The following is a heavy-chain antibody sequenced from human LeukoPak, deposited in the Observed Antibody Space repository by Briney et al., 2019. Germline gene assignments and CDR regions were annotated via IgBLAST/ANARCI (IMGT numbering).Heavy chain of an antibody. V-gene: IGHV4-34*01. D-gene: IGHD5-12*01. CDR3: ASHSGYDFRGHFYFDY. J-gene: IGHJ4*02. CDR1: GGSFSGYY. Sequence: SETLSLTCAVYGGSFSGYYWSWIRQPPGKGLEWIGEINHSGSTNYNPSLKSRVTISVDTSKNQFSLKLSSVTAADTAVYYCASHSGYDFRGHFYFDYWGQGTLVTVSS. CDR2: INHSGST.